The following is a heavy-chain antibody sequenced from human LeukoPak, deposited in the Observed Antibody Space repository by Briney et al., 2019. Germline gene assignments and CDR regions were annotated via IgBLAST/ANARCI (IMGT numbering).Heavy chain of an antibody. Sequence: GGSLRLSCAASGFTVSSNYMSWVRQAPGKGLEWVSIIYSGGTTYYTGSVKGRFTISRDNSKNTLYLQMNSLRAEDTAMYYCAGSTVITSFDYWGQGTLVTVSS. CDR2: IYSGGTT. CDR3: AGSTVITSFDY. J-gene: IGHJ4*02. D-gene: IGHD4-11*01. CDR1: GFTVSSNY. V-gene: IGHV3-53*01.